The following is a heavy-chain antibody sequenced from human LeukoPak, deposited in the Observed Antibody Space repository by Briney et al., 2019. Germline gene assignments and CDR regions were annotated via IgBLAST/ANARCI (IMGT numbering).Heavy chain of an antibody. Sequence: SETLSLTCAVYGESFSGYYWSWIRQPPGKGLEWIGEINHSGSTNYNPSLKSRVTISVDTSKNQFSLKLSSVTAADTAVYYCARKGRRYVLLWFGEFWFDPWGQGTLVTVSS. D-gene: IGHD3-10*01. V-gene: IGHV4-34*01. CDR3: ARKGRRYVLLWFGEFWFDP. J-gene: IGHJ5*02. CDR1: GESFSGYY. CDR2: INHSGST.